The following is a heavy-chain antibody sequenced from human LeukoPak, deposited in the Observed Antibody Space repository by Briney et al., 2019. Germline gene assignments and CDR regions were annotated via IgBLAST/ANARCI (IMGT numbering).Heavy chain of an antibody. CDR2: IYHSGST. CDR3: ARPQTFSFFDY. Sequence: SETLSLTCTASGYSISSGYYWGWIRQPPGKGLEWIGSIYHSGSTYYNPSLKSRVTISVDTSKNQFSLKLSSVTAADTAVYYCARPQTFSFFDYWGQGTLVTVSS. J-gene: IGHJ4*02. CDR1: GYSISSGYY. V-gene: IGHV4-38-2*02.